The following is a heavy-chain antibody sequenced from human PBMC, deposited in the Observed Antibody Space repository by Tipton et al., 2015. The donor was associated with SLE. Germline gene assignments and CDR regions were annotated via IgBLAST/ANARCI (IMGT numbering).Heavy chain of an antibody. J-gene: IGHJ4*02. V-gene: IGHV4-61*09. CDR2: IFTTGST. CDR1: GGSITNSRNY. CDR3: ARSLGTGYFDY. Sequence: TLSLTCTVSGGSITNSRNYWAWIRQSPGKGLEWIGHIFTTGSTNYNPSLKSRVSVSVDTSKNQFSLKLDSVTAADTAVYFCARSLGTGYFDYWGQGTLVTISS. D-gene: IGHD7-27*01.